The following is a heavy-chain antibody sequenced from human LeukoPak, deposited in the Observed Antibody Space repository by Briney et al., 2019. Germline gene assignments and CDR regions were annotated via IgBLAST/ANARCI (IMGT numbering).Heavy chain of an antibody. D-gene: IGHD3-3*02. CDR2: IYYSGST. CDR1: GGSISSSSYY. J-gene: IGHJ4*02. Sequence: SETLSLTCTVSGGSISSSSYYWGWIRQPPGKGLEWIGSIYYSGSTYYNPSLKSRVTISVDTSKNQFSLKLSSVTAADTAVYYCARGSFAIDYWGQGTLVTVSS. CDR3: ARGSFAIDY. V-gene: IGHV4-39*07.